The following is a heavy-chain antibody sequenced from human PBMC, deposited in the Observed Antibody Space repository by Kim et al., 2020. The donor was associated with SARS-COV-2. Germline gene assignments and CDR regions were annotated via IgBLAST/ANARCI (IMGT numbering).Heavy chain of an antibody. CDR1: GFTFSSYA. J-gene: IGHJ3*02. D-gene: IGHD6-19*01. CDR3: AKLIGSSGWYGAFDI. V-gene: IGHV3-23*03. CDR2: IYSGGSST. Sequence: GGSLRLSCAASGFTFSSYAMSWVRQAPGKGLEWVSVIYSGGSSTYYADSVKGRFTISRDNSKNTLYLQMNSLRAEDTAVYYCAKLIGSSGWYGAFDIWGQGTMATVSS.